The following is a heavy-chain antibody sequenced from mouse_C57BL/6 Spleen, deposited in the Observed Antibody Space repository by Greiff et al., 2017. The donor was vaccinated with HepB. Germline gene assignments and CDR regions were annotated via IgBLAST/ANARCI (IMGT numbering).Heavy chain of an antibody. CDR3: AREADGAMDY. D-gene: IGHD3-3*01. V-gene: IGHV3-6*01. Sequence: EVKLMESGPGLVKPSQSLSLTCSVTGYSITSGYYWNWIRQFPGNKLEWMGYISYDGSNNYNPSLKNRISITRDTSKNQFFLKLNSVTTEDTATYYCAREADGAMDYWGQGTSVTVSS. CDR1: GYSITSGYY. CDR2: ISYDGSN. J-gene: IGHJ4*01.